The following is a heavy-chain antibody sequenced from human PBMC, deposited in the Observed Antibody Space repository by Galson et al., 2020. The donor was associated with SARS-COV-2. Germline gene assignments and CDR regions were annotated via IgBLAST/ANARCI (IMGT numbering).Heavy chain of an antibody. CDR2: ISSSGSTI. CDR1: GFTFSDYY. CDR3: ARDLGEGYYYDSSGYLDY. J-gene: IGHJ4*02. V-gene: IGHV3-11*01. Sequence: GGSLRLSCAASGFTFSDYYMSWIRQAPGKGLAWVSYISSSGSTIYYADSVKGRFTISRDNAKNSLYLQMNSLRAEDTAVYYCARDLGEGYYYDSSGYLDYWGQGTLVTVSS. D-gene: IGHD3-22*01.